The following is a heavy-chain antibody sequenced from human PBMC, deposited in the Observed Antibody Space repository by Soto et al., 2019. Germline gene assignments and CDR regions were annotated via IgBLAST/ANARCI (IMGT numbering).Heavy chain of an antibody. V-gene: IGHV3-30*03. CDR2: ISYDGSNK. D-gene: IGHD3-10*01. CDR3: VGGQYYFAY. Sequence: QVQLVESGGGVVQPGRSLRLSCAASGFPFTTYGMHWVREGPGKGLEWVAVISYDGSNKYYAESVKGRFTISRDNSKNTLYLHMNSLRPEDTALYYCVGGQYYFAYRGQGTLVTVSS. J-gene: IGHJ4*02. CDR1: GFPFTTYG.